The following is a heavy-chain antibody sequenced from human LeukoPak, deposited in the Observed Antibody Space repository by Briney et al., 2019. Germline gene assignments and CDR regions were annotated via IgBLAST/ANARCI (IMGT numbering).Heavy chain of an antibody. CDR2: ISYDGSNK. Sequence: PGRSLRLSCAASGFTFSSYGMHWVRQAPGKGLEWVAVISYDGSNKYYADSVKGRFTISRDNSKNTLYLQMNSLRAEDTAVYYCAKDPFDYYDSSGYLDVGYWGQGTLVTVPS. CDR1: GFTFSSYG. V-gene: IGHV3-30*18. CDR3: AKDPFDYYDSSGYLDVGY. D-gene: IGHD3-22*01. J-gene: IGHJ4*02.